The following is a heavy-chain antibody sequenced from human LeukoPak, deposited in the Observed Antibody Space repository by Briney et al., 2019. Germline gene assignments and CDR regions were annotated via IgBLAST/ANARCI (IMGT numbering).Heavy chain of an antibody. V-gene: IGHV4-59*01. CDR1: GGSISSYY. CDR3: ARDRYNWNDASDAFDI. CDR2: IYYSGST. J-gene: IGHJ3*02. Sequence: SETLSLTCTVSGGSISSYYWSWIRQPPGKGLEWIGYIYYSGSTNYNPSLKSRVTISVDTSKNQFSLKLGSVTAADTAVYYCARDRYNWNDASDAFDIWGQGTMVTVSS. D-gene: IGHD1-20*01.